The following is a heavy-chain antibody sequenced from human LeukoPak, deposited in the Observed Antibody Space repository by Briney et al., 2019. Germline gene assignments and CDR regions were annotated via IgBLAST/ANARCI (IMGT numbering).Heavy chain of an antibody. J-gene: IGHJ4*02. CDR2: INTNTGNP. V-gene: IGHV7-4-1*02. D-gene: IGHD4-17*01. CDR3: ARGNDYGDYGGVYYFDY. CDR1: GYTLTELS. Sequence: ASVKVSCKVSGYTLTELSMHWVRQAPGQGLEWMGWINTNTGNPTYAQGFTGRFVFSLDTSVSTAYLQISSLKAEDTAVYYCARGNDYGDYGGVYYFDYWGQGTLVTVSS.